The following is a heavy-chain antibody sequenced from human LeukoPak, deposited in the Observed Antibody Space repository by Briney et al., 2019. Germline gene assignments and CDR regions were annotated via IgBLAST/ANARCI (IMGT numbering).Heavy chain of an antibody. V-gene: IGHV3-23*01. CDR1: GFTFSSYW. CDR2: ISGSGDNT. J-gene: IGHJ4*02. Sequence: GGSLRLSCAASGFTFSSYWMNWARQAPGKGLEWVSGISGSGDNTYYADSVKGRFTISRDNSKNTLYVQVNSLGTEDTAAYYCAKGSYYDSSGSFYFDYWGQGTLVTVSS. CDR3: AKGSYYDSSGSFYFDY. D-gene: IGHD3-22*01.